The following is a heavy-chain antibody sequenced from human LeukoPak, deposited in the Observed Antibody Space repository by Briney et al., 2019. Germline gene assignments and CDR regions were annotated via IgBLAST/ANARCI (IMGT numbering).Heavy chain of an antibody. CDR3: ATSAGDYRAGHYYYMGV. CDR2: INPNTAGT. D-gene: IGHD4-11*01. V-gene: IGHV1-2*02. CDR1: GYTFTGYY. Sequence: ASVKVSCKASGYTFTGYYFHWVRQAPGQGLEWMGWINPNTAGTNYAQKFLGGVTLTWDTSISTACMELNRLTSDDTAVYYCATSAGDYRAGHYYYMGVWGKGTSVTVSS. J-gene: IGHJ6*03.